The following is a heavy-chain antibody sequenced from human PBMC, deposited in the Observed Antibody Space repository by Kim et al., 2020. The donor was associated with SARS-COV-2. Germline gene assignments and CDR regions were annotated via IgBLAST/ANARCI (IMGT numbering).Heavy chain of an antibody. V-gene: IGHV3-30*18. D-gene: IGHD3-10*01. CDR3: AKLITMVRGVDY. CDR2: ISYDGSNK. J-gene: IGHJ4*02. CDR1: GFTFSSYG. Sequence: GGSLRLSCAASGFTFSSYGMHWVRQAPGKGLEWVAVISYDGSNKYYADSVKGRFTISRDNSKNTLYLQMNSLRAEDTAVYYCAKLITMVRGVDYRGQGTLVTVSS.